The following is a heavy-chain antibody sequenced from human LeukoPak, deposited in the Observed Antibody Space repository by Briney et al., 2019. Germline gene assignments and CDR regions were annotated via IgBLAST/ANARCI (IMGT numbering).Heavy chain of an antibody. J-gene: IGHJ6*02. CDR3: ARGPTPVYYYYGMDV. CDR1: GFTFSSYA. Sequence: GGSLRLSCAASGFTFSSYAMHWVRQAPGKGLEWVAVISYDGSNKYYADSVKGRFTISRDNSKNTLYLQMNSLRAEDTAVYHCARGPTPVYYYYGMDVWGQGTTVTVSS. CDR2: ISYDGSNK. V-gene: IGHV3-30*04.